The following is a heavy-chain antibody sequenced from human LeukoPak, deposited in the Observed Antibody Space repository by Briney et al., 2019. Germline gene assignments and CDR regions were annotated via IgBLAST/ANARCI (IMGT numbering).Heavy chain of an antibody. J-gene: IGHJ6*02. CDR3: VTRPDVGMDV. Sequence: GGSLRLSCAASGFTFSTYWMSWVRQAPGKGLEWVANIQQDGIKKYYVDSVEGRFTVSRENAKNSLFLQMSSLRADDTAVYYCVTRPDVGMDVWGQGTTVTVSS. CDR2: IQQDGIKK. CDR1: GFTFSTYW. D-gene: IGHD6-6*01. V-gene: IGHV3-7*01.